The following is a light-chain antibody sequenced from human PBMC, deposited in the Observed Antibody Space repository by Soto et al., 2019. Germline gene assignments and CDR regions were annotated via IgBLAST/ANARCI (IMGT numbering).Light chain of an antibody. V-gene: IGLV1-47*01. Sequence: QSVLSQPPSASGTPGQRGTVSCSGRSSNIGTNYVYWYQQLPATAPKLRIYRNNQRPSGVPDQFAGSKSCTSASLAISGLRSEDEADYCYAASDDSLSGVLFGAGTKCTVL. CDR1: SSNIGTNY. J-gene: IGLJ3*02. CDR2: RNN. CDR3: AASDDSLSGVL.